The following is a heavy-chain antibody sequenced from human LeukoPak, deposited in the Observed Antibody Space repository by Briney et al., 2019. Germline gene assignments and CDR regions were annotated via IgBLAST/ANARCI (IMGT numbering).Heavy chain of an antibody. V-gene: IGHV1-8*01. Sequence: ASVKLSCKASGYTFTNYDIDWVRQAPGQGLEWVGWTNPTSNNRGYAQSFEGRVPMTRACSISTAYIELSDLRPEDTAVYYCQRALAGTDSFYRYYFDFWGKGTTVTVTS. J-gene: IGHJ6*03. CDR3: QRALAGTDSFYRYYFDF. CDR2: TNPTSNNR. CDR1: GYTFTNYD. D-gene: IGHD6-6*01.